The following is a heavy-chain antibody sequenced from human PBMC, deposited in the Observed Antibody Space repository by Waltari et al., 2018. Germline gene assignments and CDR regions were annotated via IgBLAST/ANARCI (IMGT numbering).Heavy chain of an antibody. CDR3: TKDMDGATAMAPRLDF. Sequence: VHLVESGGGLVRPGRSLRLSCAASGFIFDDYGMDWVRHAPGKGLEWVAGINWNSGTIHYADSGKGRFTISRDNAENSLYLQMNSLTTEDTAVYYCTKDMDGATAMAPRLDFWGQGTLVTVSS. V-gene: IGHV3-9*01. D-gene: IGHD5-18*01. CDR2: INWNSGTI. CDR1: GFIFDDYG. J-gene: IGHJ4*02.